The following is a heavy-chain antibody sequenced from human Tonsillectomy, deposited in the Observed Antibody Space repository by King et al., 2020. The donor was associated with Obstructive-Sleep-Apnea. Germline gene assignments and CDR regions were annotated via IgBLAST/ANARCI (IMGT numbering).Heavy chain of an antibody. CDR2: VNGDGGTA. D-gene: IGHD6-19*01. Sequence: EVQLVESGGGLVRPGESLRLSCVVSGFNFRNHWMHWVRQAPGKGLVWVSRVNGDGGTATYADAVRGRFTISRDNAKNTFYLQLDSLGAEDTAVYYCARGVQDTSDYFDFWGRGALVTVSP. CDR3: ARGVQDTSDYFDF. J-gene: IGHJ4*02. CDR1: GFNFRNHW. V-gene: IGHV3-74*01.